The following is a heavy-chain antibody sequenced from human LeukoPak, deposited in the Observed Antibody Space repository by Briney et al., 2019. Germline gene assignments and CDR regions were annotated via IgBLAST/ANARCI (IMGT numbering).Heavy chain of an antibody. CDR1: GFTFSSYE. D-gene: IGHD1-26*01. Sequence: GGSLRLSCAASGFTFSSYEMNWVRQAPGKGLEWVSYISSSGSTIYFADSVKGRFTISRDNAKNSLYLQMNSLRAEDTAVYYCARDMFSGSYSGVNYWGQGILVTVSS. J-gene: IGHJ4*02. CDR2: ISSSGSTI. V-gene: IGHV3-48*03. CDR3: ARDMFSGSYSGVNY.